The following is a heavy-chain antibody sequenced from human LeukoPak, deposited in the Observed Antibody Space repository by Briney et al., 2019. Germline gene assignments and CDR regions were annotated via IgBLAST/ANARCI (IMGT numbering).Heavy chain of an antibody. CDR3: ATGAPYCSSTSCPRGFDP. CDR2: FDPEDGET. V-gene: IGHV1-24*01. Sequence: GASVTVSCTASGYTLTELSMHWVRQAPGKGLEWMGGFDPEDGETIYAQKFQGRVTMTEDTSTDTAYMELSSLRSEDTAVYYCATGAPYCSSTSCPRGFDPWGQGTLVTVSS. J-gene: IGHJ5*02. D-gene: IGHD2-2*01. CDR1: GYTLTELS.